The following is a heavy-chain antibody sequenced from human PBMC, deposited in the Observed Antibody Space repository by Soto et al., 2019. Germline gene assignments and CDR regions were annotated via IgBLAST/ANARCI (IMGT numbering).Heavy chain of an antibody. CDR1: GVSITTTSYY. Sequence: PSETLSLTCTVSGVSITTTSYYWGWIRQPPGKGLEWIGSVYFSGTTYYNPSLKSRVTISVDTSKNHFSLRLSSVTAADTAIYYCARHGSYWGQGTLVTVLL. CDR2: VYFSGTT. J-gene: IGHJ4*02. V-gene: IGHV4-39*01. CDR3: ARHGSY.